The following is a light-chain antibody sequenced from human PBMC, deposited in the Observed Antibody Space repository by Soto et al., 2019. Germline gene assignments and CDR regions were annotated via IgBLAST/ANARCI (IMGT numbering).Light chain of an antibody. J-gene: IGKJ1*01. Sequence: MVMTQYPDTLSVSPGERATLSCRASQSVSSSYLAWYQQKPGQAPRLLIYGASSRATGIPDRFSGSGSGTDFTLTISRLEPEDFAVYYCQQYDSSPKTCGQGTKV. V-gene: IGKV3-20*01. CDR3: QQYDSSPKT. CDR2: GAS. CDR1: QSVSSSY.